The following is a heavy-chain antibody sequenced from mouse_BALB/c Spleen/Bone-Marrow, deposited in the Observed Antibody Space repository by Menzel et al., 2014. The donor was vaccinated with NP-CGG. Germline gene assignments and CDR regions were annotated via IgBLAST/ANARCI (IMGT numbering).Heavy chain of an antibody. V-gene: IGHV14-3*02. Sequence: VQLKESGAELVKPGASVKLSCTASGFNIKDTYMHWVKQRPEQGLEWIGRIGPANGNTKYDPKFQGKATITADTSSNTAYLQLSSLTSEDTAVYYCVRSREYYFDYWGQGTTLTVSS. J-gene: IGHJ2*01. D-gene: IGHD1-1*01. CDR1: GFNIKDTY. CDR3: VRSREYYFDY. CDR2: IGPANGNT.